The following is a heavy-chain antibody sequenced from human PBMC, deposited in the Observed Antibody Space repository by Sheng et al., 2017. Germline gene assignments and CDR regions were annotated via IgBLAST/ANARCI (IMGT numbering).Heavy chain of an antibody. CDR3: TRETREGYNRIPEY. V-gene: IGHV3-49*04. J-gene: IGHJ4*02. CDR2: IRSKAYGGTT. CDR1: GFTFGDYA. D-gene: IGHD2-2*02. Sequence: EVQLVESGGGLVQPGRSLRLSCTTSGFTFGDYAMSWVRQAPGKGLEWVGFIRSKAYGGTTEFAASVKGRFTISRDDSRSIAYLQMNSLKNEDTAVYYCTRETREGYNRIPEYWGQGTLVTVSS.